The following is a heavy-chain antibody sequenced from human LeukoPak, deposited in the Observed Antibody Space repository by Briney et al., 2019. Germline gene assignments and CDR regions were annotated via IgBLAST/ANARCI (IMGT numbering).Heavy chain of an antibody. V-gene: IGHV1-46*01. Sequence: GASVKVSCKASGYTFTTYAMNWVRQAPGQGLEWMGIINPSGGSTSYAQKFQGRVTMTRDMSTSTVYMELSSLRSEDTAVYYCARERVGTTVTTTDYYYYMDVWGKGTTVTVSS. J-gene: IGHJ6*03. CDR3: ARERVGTTVTTTDYYYYMDV. CDR2: INPSGGST. CDR1: GYTFTTYA. D-gene: IGHD4-17*01.